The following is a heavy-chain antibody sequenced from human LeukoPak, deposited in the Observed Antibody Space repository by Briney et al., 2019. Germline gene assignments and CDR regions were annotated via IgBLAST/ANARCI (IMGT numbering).Heavy chain of an antibody. D-gene: IGHD6-19*01. V-gene: IGHV3-74*01. CDR1: GFPFSSYW. Sequence: GGSLRLSCAASGFPFSSYWMHLVRQAPWKGLAWASRINSDGSRTSYADSVKGRFTISRDNAKNTLYLQMNSLRAEDTAVYYCARDLAYSSGWLWGYDYWGQGTLVTVSS. CDR2: INSDGSRT. CDR3: ARDLAYSSGWLWGYDY. J-gene: IGHJ4*02.